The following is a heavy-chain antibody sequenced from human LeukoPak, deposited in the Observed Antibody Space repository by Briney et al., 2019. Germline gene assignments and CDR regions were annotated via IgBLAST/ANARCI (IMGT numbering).Heavy chain of an antibody. J-gene: IGHJ4*02. D-gene: IGHD4-23*01. V-gene: IGHV4-34*01. CDR2: INHSGST. CDR3: ASLPYYGGNPAGVDY. CDR1: GGSFSGYY. Sequence: SETLSLTCAVYGGSFSGYYWSWIRQPPGKGLEWIGEINHSGSTNYNPPLKSRVTISVDTSKNQFSLKLSSVTAADTAVYYCASLPYYGGNPAGVDYWGQGTLVTVSS.